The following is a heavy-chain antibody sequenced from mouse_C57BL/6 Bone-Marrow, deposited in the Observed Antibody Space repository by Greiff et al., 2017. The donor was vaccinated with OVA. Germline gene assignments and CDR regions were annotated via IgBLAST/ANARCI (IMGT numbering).Heavy chain of an antibody. Sequence: VKLRQSGAELVKPGASVKISCKASGYTFTDYYINWVKQRPGQGLEWIGKIGPGSGSTYYNEKFKGKATLTADKSSSTAYMQLSSLTSEDSAVYFCATYYGSFHWYFDVWGTGTTVTVSS. CDR2: IGPGSGST. D-gene: IGHD1-1*01. J-gene: IGHJ1*03. V-gene: IGHV1-77*01. CDR3: ATYYGSFHWYFDV. CDR1: GYTFTDYY.